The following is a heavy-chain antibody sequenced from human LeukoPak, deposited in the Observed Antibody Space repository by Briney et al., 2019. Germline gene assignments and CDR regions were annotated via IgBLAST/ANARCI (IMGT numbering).Heavy chain of an antibody. Sequence: GESLKIYCKGSGYSFTSYWIGWVRQLPGKGLAWMGIIYPGDSDTRYSPSFQGQVTISADKAISTAYLQWSSLKASDTAMYYCARPSGYSSGWYSTDYWGQGTLVTVSS. CDR1: GYSFTSYW. D-gene: IGHD6-19*01. V-gene: IGHV5-51*01. J-gene: IGHJ4*02. CDR3: ARPSGYSSGWYSTDY. CDR2: IYPGDSDT.